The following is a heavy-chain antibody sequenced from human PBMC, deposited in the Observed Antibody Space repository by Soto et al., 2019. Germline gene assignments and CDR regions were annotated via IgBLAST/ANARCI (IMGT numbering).Heavy chain of an antibody. D-gene: IGHD6-13*01. V-gene: IGHV4-39*01. J-gene: IGHJ4*02. Sequence: SETLSLTCTVSGGSISTRSYYWAWIRQPPGKGLEWIGSVYYSGTTYYNPSLKSRVTISADTSNNQFSLKLNYVTASDTAMYFCARHFGYSSSWYVHFSLWGRGTLVTVSS. CDR3: ARHFGYSSSWYVHFSL. CDR1: GGSISTRSYY. CDR2: VYYSGTT.